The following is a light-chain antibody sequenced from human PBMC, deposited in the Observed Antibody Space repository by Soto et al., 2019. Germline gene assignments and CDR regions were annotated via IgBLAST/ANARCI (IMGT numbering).Light chain of an antibody. CDR2: VNSDGSH. Sequence: QSVLTQSPSASASLGASVKLTCTLSSGHSSYAIAWHQQRPEKGPRYLMKVNSDGSHTKGDEIPDRFSGSSSGAERYLTISSLQSEDEADYYCQTWGTGILVFGGGTKVTVL. V-gene: IGLV4-69*01. CDR1: SGHSSYA. J-gene: IGLJ2*01. CDR3: QTWGTGILV.